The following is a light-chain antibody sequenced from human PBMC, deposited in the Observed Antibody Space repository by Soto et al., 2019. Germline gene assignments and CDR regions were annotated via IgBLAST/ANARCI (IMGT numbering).Light chain of an antibody. Sequence: QSVLTQPPSASGTPGRRVVISCSGSSSNIGSNTVNWYQQLPGTAPKLLIYSNNHRPSGVPDRFSGSKSGTSASLAISGLQSDDEADYYCAAWDDSLNGYVFATGTKVTVL. CDR2: SNN. CDR1: SSNIGSNT. J-gene: IGLJ1*01. V-gene: IGLV1-44*01. CDR3: AAWDDSLNGYV.